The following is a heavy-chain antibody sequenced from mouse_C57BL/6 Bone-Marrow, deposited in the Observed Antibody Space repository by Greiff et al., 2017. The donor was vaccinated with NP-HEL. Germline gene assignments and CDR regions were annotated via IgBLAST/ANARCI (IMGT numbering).Heavy chain of an antibody. V-gene: IGHV1-64*01. D-gene: IGHD1-1*01. Sequence: QVQLQQPGAELVKPGASVKLSCKASGYTFTSYWMHWVKQRPGQGLEWIGIIHPNSGSTNYNEKFKSKATLTVDKSSSTAYMQLSSLTSEDSAVYYCARRWRITTVVATYYFGCWGQGTTLTVA. CDR1: GYTFTSYW. CDR2: IHPNSGST. CDR3: ARRWRITTVVATYYFGC. J-gene: IGHJ2*01.